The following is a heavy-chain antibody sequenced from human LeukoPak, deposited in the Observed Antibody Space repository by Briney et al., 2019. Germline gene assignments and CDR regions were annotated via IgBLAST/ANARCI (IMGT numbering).Heavy chain of an antibody. Sequence: PSETLSLTCTVSGGSISSSSYYWGWIRQPPGKGLEWIGSIYYSGSTYYNPSLKSRVTISVDTSKNQFSLKLSSVTAADTAVYYCARGHRAMVRTLWYWGQGTLVTVSS. CDR2: IYYSGST. J-gene: IGHJ4*02. V-gene: IGHV4-39*07. CDR1: GGSISSSSYY. CDR3: ARGHRAMVRTLWY. D-gene: IGHD3-10*01.